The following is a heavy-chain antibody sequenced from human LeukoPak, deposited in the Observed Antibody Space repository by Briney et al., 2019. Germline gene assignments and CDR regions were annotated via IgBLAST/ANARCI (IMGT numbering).Heavy chain of an antibody. D-gene: IGHD6-13*01. J-gene: IGHJ1*01. CDR2: ISGSSGST. Sequence: GGSLRLSCAASGFTFSSYSMSWVRQAPGKGLEWVSDISGSSGSTYYADSVKGRFTISRDNSKNTLYLQMNSLRAEDRGVYYCAKSEYSSSWTLAGEYFQYWGQGTLVTVSS. CDR3: AKSEYSSSWTLAGEYFQY. CDR1: GFTFSSYS. V-gene: IGHV3-23*01.